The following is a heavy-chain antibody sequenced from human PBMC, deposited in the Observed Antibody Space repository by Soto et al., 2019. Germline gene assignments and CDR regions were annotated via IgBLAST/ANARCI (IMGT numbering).Heavy chain of an antibody. J-gene: IGHJ4*02. Sequence: QVQLVQSGAEVKEPGASVKVSCKASGYTFTSYAIHWVRQAPGQRLEWMGWINVGNANTKYSQNFQGRVTITRDTSASTAYTDLSSLTSEDTAVYYCARRGGGSCDYWGQGSLVTVSS. D-gene: IGHD1-26*01. V-gene: IGHV1-3*01. CDR3: ARRGGGSCDY. CDR2: INVGNANT. CDR1: GYTFTSYA.